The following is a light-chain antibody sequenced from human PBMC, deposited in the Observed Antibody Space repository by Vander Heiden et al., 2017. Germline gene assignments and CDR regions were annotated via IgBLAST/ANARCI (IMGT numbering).Light chain of an antibody. J-gene: IGKJ1*01. CDR1: QGISSY. CDR2: AAS. CDR3: QRYDSYAWR. Sequence: AIRMTQSPSSLSASTGDRVTITCRASQGISSYLAWYQQKPGKAPKLLIYAASTLQSGVPSRFSGSGSGTDFTLTISCLQSEDFATYYCQRYDSYAWRFAQESNVE. V-gene: IGKV1-8*01.